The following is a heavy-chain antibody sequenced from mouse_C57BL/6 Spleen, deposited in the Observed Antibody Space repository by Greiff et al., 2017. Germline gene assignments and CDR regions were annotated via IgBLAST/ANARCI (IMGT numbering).Heavy chain of an antibody. CDR1: GFTFSDYY. Sequence: EVKLMESGGGLVQPGGSLKLSCAASGFTFSDYYMYWVSQTPEKRLEWVAYISNGGGSTYYQDTVKGRFTISRDNAKNTLYLQMSRLKSEDTAMYYCARKSNYDWYFEVWGTGTTVTVSS. CDR2: ISNGGGST. CDR3: ARKSNYDWYFEV. V-gene: IGHV5-12*01. D-gene: IGHD2-5*01. J-gene: IGHJ1*03.